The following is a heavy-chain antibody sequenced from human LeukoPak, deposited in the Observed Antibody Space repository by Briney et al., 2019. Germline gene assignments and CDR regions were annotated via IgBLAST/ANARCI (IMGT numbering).Heavy chain of an antibody. V-gene: IGHV3-7*03. J-gene: IGHJ4*02. CDR3: ARDSTWLLDY. Sequence: PGGSLRLSCTASGFIFSSHWMTWVRQSPGKGLEWVANIKEDGSMKYYVDSVKGRFTISRDNTKNALYLQMNSLRADDTAVYFCARDSTWLLDYWGQGTLITVSS. D-gene: IGHD6-19*01. CDR1: GFIFSSHW. CDR2: IKEDGSMK.